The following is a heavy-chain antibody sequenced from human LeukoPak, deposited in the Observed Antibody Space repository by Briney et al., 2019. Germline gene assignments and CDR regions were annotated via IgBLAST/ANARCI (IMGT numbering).Heavy chain of an antibody. D-gene: IGHD2-2*01. Sequence: SQTLSLTCTVSGGSISSVTYYWSCIRQPPGKGLEWIGYIYYSGSTNYNPSLKSRVTISVDTSKNQFSLKLSSVTAADTAVYYCARVKGYCSSTSCYRYYYMDVWGKGTTVTVSS. V-gene: IGHV4-61*01. J-gene: IGHJ6*03. CDR2: IYYSGST. CDR1: GGSISSVTYY. CDR3: ARVKGYCSSTSCYRYYYMDV.